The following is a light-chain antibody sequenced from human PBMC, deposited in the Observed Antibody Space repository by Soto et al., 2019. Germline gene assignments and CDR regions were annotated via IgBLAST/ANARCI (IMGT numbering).Light chain of an antibody. Sequence: EIVLTQSPATLSLSPGERATLSCRASQSVSSYLAWYQQKPGQAPRLLIYDASNRAPGIPARFSVSGSGTDFTLTISSLEPEDFAVYYCQQRSNWLWTFGQGTKVEIK. J-gene: IGKJ1*01. CDR2: DAS. CDR1: QSVSSY. CDR3: QQRSNWLWT. V-gene: IGKV3-11*01.